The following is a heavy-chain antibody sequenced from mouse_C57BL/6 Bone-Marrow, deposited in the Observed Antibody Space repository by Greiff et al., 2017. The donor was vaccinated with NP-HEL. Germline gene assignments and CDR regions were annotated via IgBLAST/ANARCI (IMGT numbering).Heavy chain of an antibody. CDR3: ARRGVGLYFDY. J-gene: IGHJ2*01. Sequence: VQLQQSGPELVKPGASVKISCKASGYAFSSSWMNWVKQRPGKGLEWIGRIYPGDGDTNYNGKFKGKATLTADKSSSTAYMQLSSLTSEDSAVYFCARRGVGLYFDYWGQGTTLTVSS. V-gene: IGHV1-82*01. CDR1: GYAFSSSW. D-gene: IGHD1-1*02. CDR2: IYPGDGDT.